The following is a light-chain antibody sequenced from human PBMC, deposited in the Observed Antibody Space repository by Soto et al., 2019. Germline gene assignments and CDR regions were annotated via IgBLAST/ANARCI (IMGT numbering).Light chain of an antibody. CDR1: QSISSW. J-gene: IGKJ1*01. CDR3: QQYNSYSQT. CDR2: DAS. V-gene: IGKV1-5*01. Sequence: DIQMTQSPSTLSASVGDRVTITCRASQSISSWLAWYQQKPGKAPKLLIYDASSLESGVPSMFSGSGSGTEFTLTISSLQHDDFATYYCQQYNSYSQTFGQGTKVEIK.